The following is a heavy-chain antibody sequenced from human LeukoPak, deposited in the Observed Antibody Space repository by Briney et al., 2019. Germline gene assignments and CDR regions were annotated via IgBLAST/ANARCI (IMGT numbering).Heavy chain of an antibody. CDR3: ARGHPLLWFGELLSTPYDAFDI. CDR1: GGSFSGYY. D-gene: IGHD3-10*01. CDR2: INHSGST. V-gene: IGHV4-34*01. Sequence: PSETLSLTCAVYGGSFSGYYWSWIRQPPGKGLEWIGEINHSGSTNYNPSLKSRVTISVDTSKNQFSLKLSSVTAADTAVYYCARGHPLLWFGELLSTPYDAFDIWGQGTMVTVSS. J-gene: IGHJ3*02.